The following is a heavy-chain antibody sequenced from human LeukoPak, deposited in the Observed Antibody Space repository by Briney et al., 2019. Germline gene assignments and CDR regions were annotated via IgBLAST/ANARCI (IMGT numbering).Heavy chain of an antibody. CDR2: ISSNGGGT. V-gene: IGHV3-64*01. CDR3: ARYCNGVTCYSGYDY. CDR1: GFTFSSYA. Sequence: PGGSLRLSCAASGFTFSSYAMHWVRQTPGKGLEYVSAISSNGGGTYYANSVKGRFTISRDNSKNPLYLKMGSLRAEDMAVYFCARYCNGVTCYSGYDYWGQGTLVTVSS. D-gene: IGHD2-15*01. J-gene: IGHJ4*02.